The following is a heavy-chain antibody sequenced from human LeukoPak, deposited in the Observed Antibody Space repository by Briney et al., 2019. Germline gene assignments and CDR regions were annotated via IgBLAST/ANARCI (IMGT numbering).Heavy chain of an antibody. J-gene: IGHJ4*02. Sequence: GRSLRLSCAAFGFIFDDYAMHWVRQAPGKGLEWVSVISWNSGSKDYADSVRGRFTISRDNAKNSLYLQMNSLRAEDTALYYCAKDIKYDSSGGFGYWGQGTLVTVSS. CDR2: ISWNSGSK. D-gene: IGHD3-22*01. CDR1: GFIFDDYA. CDR3: AKDIKYDSSGGFGY. V-gene: IGHV3-9*01.